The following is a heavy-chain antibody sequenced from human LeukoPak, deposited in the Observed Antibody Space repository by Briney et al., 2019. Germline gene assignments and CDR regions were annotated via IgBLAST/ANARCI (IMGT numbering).Heavy chain of an antibody. D-gene: IGHD6-13*01. CDR3: ATGRSSSWYGMDV. J-gene: IGHJ6*02. CDR2: INPNSGGT. CDR1: GYTLTELS. V-gene: IGHV1-2*02. Sequence: ASVKVSCKVSGYTLTELSMHWVRQAPGQGLEWMGWINPNSGGTNYAQKSQGRVTMTRDTSISTAYMELSRLRSDDTAVYYCATGRSSSWYGMDVWGQGTTVTVSS.